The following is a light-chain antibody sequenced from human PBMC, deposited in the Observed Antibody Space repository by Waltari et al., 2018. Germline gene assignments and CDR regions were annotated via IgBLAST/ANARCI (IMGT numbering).Light chain of an antibody. CDR2: WAS. Sequence: EIVMTQSPDSLAVSLGERAALNCKSSRRVLYNTNNKNYLAWYQQKPRQPPKLLINWASSRESGVPDRFSGSGSGTDFTLTISSLQAEDVAVYYCQQYYSSPISFGQGTRLEIK. J-gene: IGKJ5*01. CDR1: RRVLYNTNNKNY. CDR3: QQYYSSPIS. V-gene: IGKV4-1*01.